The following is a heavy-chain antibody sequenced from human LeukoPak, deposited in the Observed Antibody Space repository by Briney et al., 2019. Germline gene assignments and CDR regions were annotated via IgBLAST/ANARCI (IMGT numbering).Heavy chain of an antibody. CDR3: ANGMATSY. V-gene: IGHV3-74*01. CDR2: SNSDGSVR. CDR1: GFGFSSHW. Sequence: GGSLRLSCAASGFGFSSHWMHWVRQAPGKGLVWVSRSNSDGSVRNYADSVEGRFIISRDNAKNTLYLQMNSLRAEDTAVYYCANGMATSYWGQGTLVTVSS. D-gene: IGHD5-24*01. J-gene: IGHJ4*02.